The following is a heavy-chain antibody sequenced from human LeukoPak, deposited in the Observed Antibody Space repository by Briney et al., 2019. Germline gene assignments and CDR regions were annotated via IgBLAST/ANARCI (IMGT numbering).Heavy chain of an antibody. CDR3: ARDKSGYGDYYMDV. CDR1: GFTFSSYW. D-gene: IGHD4/OR15-4a*01. J-gene: IGHJ6*03. Sequence: GGSLRLSCAASGFTFSSYWMSWVRQAPGKGLEWVANIKQDGSEKYYVDSVKGRFTISRDNAKNSLYLQMNSLRAEDTAVYYCARDKSGYGDYYMDVWGKGTTVTVSS. CDR2: IKQDGSEK. V-gene: IGHV3-7*01.